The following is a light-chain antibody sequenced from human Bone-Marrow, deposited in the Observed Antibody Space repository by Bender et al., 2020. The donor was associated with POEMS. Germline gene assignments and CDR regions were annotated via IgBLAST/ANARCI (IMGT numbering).Light chain of an antibody. CDR3: QSYDGNVGV. V-gene: IGLV6-57*04. J-gene: IGLJ3*02. CDR2: EDY. CDR1: SGSITSNY. Sequence: LTQPPSVSGAPGQRVTISCTRSSGSITSNYVQWYQQRPGSAPSNMIYEDYERPSGVPDRFSGSIDRSSNSAVLTISGLKTEDEGDYYCQSYDGNVGVFGGGTKLTVL.